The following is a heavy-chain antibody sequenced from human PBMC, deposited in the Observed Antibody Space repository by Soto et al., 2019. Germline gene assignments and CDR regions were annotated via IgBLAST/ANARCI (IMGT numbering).Heavy chain of an antibody. CDR3: ARDPPNDILTGYYPNWFDP. J-gene: IGHJ5*02. CDR1: GFTFSSYS. V-gene: IGHV3-21*05. D-gene: IGHD3-9*01. CDR2: ISSSSSYI. Sequence: PGGSLRLSCAASGFTFSSYSMSWVRQAPGRGLEWVSYISSSSSYIYYADSVKGRFTISRDNAKNSLYLQMNSLRAEDTAVYYWARDPPNDILTGYYPNWFDPWGQGTLVTVSS.